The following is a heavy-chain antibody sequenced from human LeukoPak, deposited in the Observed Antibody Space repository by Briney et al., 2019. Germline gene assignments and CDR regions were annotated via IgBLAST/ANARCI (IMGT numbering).Heavy chain of an antibody. CDR3: ARIVVDMVATITGGTDY. D-gene: IGHD5-12*01. CDR1: GFPFTGYY. V-gene: IGHV1-2*02. Sequence: ASVKVSCKASGFPFTGYYIHWVRQAPGQGLEWVGWINPNSGGTNVAQKFQGRVTMTRDTSISTAYMDLSRLRSDDTAVYYCARIVVDMVATITGGTDYWGQGTLVTVSS. J-gene: IGHJ4*02. CDR2: INPNSGGT.